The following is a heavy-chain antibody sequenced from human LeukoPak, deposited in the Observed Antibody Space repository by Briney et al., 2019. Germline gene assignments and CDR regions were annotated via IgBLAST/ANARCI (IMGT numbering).Heavy chain of an antibody. J-gene: IGHJ4*02. CDR3: AKDRYDSSGYYCDY. V-gene: IGHV3-30*02. D-gene: IGHD3-22*01. CDR1: EFPFRKYA. Sequence: GGSLRLSCASSEFPFRKYAMHWVRQAPGKGLEWVAFIRFDGSNKNYADSVKGRFTISRDNSKKTLFLQMNSLRREDTAVYYCAKDRYDSSGYYCDYWGQGILVTVSS. CDR2: IRFDGSNK.